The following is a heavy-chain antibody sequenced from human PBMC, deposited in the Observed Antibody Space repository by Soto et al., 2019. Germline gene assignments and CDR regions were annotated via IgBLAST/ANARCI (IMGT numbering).Heavy chain of an antibody. D-gene: IGHD6-13*01. CDR3: ARHGDSSWYHHWFDP. CDR2: IYNSAST. Sequence: SETLSLTCTVSGGSISSYFWSWIRQPPGKGLEWIGYIYNSASTSYNPSLKSRVTISRDTSENQFSLKLRSVTAADTAVYYCARHGDSSWYHHWFDPWGPGTLVTVSS. V-gene: IGHV4-59*08. CDR1: GGSISSYF. J-gene: IGHJ5*02.